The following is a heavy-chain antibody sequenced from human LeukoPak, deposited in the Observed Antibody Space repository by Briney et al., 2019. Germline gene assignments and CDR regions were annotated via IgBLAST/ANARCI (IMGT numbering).Heavy chain of an antibody. V-gene: IGHV3-7*01. CDR2: IEQDGSEK. D-gene: IGHD2-2*01. J-gene: IGHJ4*02. Sequence: PGGSLRLSCAASGFTFSSYWMSWVRQAPGKGLEWVANIEQDGSEKYYVDSVKGRFTISRDNAKNSLYLQMNSLRAEDTAVYYCARDLFIVVVPAAMGYWGQGTLVTVSS. CDR1: GFTFSSYW. CDR3: ARDLFIVVVPAAMGY.